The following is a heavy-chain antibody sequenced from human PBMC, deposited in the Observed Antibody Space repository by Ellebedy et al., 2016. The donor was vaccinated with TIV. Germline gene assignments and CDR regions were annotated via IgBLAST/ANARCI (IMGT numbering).Heavy chain of an antibody. CDR2: VGGGDDRT. CDR1: GFTAFNFA. D-gene: IGHD2-2*01. CDR3: AKGHTASVLYLFDS. J-gene: IGHJ5*01. V-gene: IGHV3-23*01. Sequence: GESLKISCEASGFTAFNFAMSWVRQAPGKGLEWVSAVGGGDDRTFYADAVKGRFTISRDNSKNTVTLQKQSLRAEDTALYYCAKGHTASVLYLFDSWGQGTLVTVSS.